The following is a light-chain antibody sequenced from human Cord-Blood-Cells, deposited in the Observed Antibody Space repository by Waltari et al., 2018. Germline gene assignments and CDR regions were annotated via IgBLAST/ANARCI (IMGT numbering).Light chain of an antibody. CDR2: EVS. J-gene: IGLJ1*01. CDR1: SSDVGGYNY. V-gene: IGLV2-14*01. CDR3: SSYTSSSTLV. Sequence: QSALTQPASVPGSPGQSITIPCTGTSSDVGGYNYVSWYQQHPGKAPNLMIYEVSNRPSGVSNRFSGSKSGNTASLTISGLQAEDEADYYCSSYTSSSTLVFGTGTKVTVL.